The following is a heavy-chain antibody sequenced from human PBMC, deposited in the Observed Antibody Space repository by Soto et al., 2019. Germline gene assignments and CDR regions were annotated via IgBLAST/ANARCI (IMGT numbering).Heavy chain of an antibody. CDR2: IYDSGST. CDR3: DGGAGRWSTPWDSDY. J-gene: IGHJ4*02. Sequence: SLTLCLPWAVAGGSSGGGGYSWSWIRQPPGKGLEWIGYIYDSGSTYYNPSLKSRVTISVDRSKNQFSLKLSSVTAADTAVYYCDGGAGRWSTPWDSDYLRQRTPVPVSS. CDR1: GGSSGGGGYS. V-gene: IGHV4-30-2*01. D-gene: IGHD2-15*01.